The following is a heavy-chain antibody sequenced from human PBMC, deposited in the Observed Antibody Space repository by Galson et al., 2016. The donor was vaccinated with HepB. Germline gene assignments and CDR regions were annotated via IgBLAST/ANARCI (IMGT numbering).Heavy chain of an antibody. CDR2: ISYDGSNK. V-gene: IGHV3-30-3*01. CDR3: ARAYSSSWIYFDY. J-gene: IGHJ4*02. Sequence: SLRLSCAASGFTFSSHAMHWVRQAPGKGLKWVALISYDGSNKYYADSVKGRFTISRDTSENTLYLLMNSLRAEDTAMYYCARAYSSSWIYFDYWGQGTLVTVSS. CDR1: GFTFSSHA. D-gene: IGHD6-13*01.